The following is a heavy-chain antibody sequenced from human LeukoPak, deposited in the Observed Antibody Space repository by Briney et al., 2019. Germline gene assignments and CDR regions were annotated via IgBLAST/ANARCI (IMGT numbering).Heavy chain of an antibody. CDR3: AKVRYQLLSNAFDI. D-gene: IGHD2-2*01. CDR1: GFTFSSYS. CDR2: ISSSSSYI. V-gene: IGHV3-21*04. J-gene: IGHJ3*02. Sequence: GGSLRLSCAASGFTFSSYSMNWVRQAPGKGLEWVSSISSSSSYIYYADSVKGRFTISRDNAKNSLYLQMNSLRAEDTAVYYCAKVRYQLLSNAFDIWGQGTMVTVSS.